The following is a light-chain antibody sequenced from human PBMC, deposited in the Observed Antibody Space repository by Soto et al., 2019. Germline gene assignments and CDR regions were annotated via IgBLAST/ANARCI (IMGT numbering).Light chain of an antibody. CDR2: PNN. Sequence: QSVLTQPPSASGTPGPRVTISCSGRSSNLGSHYVYWYQQLPRTAPQLLIYPNNQRPSVGTARCSGSKSGTSASPATTGLRPEDEADDYCATWDDSRRGYVFGTGTKVTGL. J-gene: IGLJ1*01. CDR3: ATWDDSRRGYV. CDR1: SSNLGSHY. V-gene: IGLV1-47*02.